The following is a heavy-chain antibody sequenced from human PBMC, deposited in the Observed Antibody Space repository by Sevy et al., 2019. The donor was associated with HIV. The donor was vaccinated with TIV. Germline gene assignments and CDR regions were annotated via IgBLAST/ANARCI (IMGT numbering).Heavy chain of an antibody. CDR1: GFTFSSYA. Sequence: GGSLRLSCAASGFTFSSYAMSWVRQAPGKGLEWVSAISGSGGSTYYADSVKGRFTISRDNSKNTLYLQMNSLRAEDTAVYYCAKERDSSQTPPGYYFDYWGQGTLVTVSS. V-gene: IGHV3-23*01. J-gene: IGHJ4*02. D-gene: IGHD3-22*01. CDR2: ISGSGGST. CDR3: AKERDSSQTPPGYYFDY.